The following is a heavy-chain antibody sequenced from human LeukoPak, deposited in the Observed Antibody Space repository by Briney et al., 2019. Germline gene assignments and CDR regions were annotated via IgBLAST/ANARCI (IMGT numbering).Heavy chain of an antibody. Sequence: GASVKVSCKASGYTFTSYCMHWVRQAPGEGLEWMGIINPSGGSTSYAQKFQGRVTITTDTSTTTVYMELSSLGSEDTALYYCASNYGSGSYMPDYWGQGTLVTVSS. J-gene: IGHJ4*02. V-gene: IGHV1-46*01. CDR3: ASNYGSGSYMPDY. CDR1: GYTFTSYC. CDR2: INPSGGST. D-gene: IGHD3-10*01.